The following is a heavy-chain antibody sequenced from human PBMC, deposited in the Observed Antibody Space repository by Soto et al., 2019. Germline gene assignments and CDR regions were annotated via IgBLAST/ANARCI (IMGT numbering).Heavy chain of an antibody. Sequence: PGGSLRLSCAASGFTFDDYAMHWVRQAPGKGLEWVSGISWNSGSIGYADSVKGRFTISRDNAKNSLYLQMNSLRAEDTALYYCANDLPSSSWYSGAFDIWGQGTMVTVSS. CDR2: ISWNSGSI. CDR1: GFTFDDYA. D-gene: IGHD6-13*01. J-gene: IGHJ3*02. V-gene: IGHV3-9*01. CDR3: ANDLPSSSWYSGAFDI.